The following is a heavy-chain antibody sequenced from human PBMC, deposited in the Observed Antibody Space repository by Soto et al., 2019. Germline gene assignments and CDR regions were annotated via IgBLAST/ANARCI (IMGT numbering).Heavy chain of an antibody. V-gene: IGHV3-21*02. J-gene: IGHJ5*01. CDR3: ARDSYSSLFDS. CDR1: GFTLSSFS. D-gene: IGHD6-19*01. CDR2: ITTGNDYI. Sequence: EVQLVESGGGLVKPGGSLRLSCVASGFTLSSFSMSWIRQTPGKGLEWVSSITTGNDYISYADSVKGRFTISRDNAKNSLFLQMNSLKADDTALYFCARDSYSSLFDSWGQGTLVTASS.